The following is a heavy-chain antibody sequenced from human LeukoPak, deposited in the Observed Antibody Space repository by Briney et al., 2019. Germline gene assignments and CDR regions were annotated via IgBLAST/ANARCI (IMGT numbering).Heavy chain of an antibody. J-gene: IGHJ4*02. D-gene: IGHD5-24*01. CDR3: ATAAWLQSQRYLDY. V-gene: IGHV1-24*01. Sequence: ASVKVSCKVSGYTLTELSMHWVRQAPGKGLEWMGGFDPEDGETIYAQKFQGRVTMTEDTSTDTAYMELSSLRSEDTAVYYCATAAWLQSQRYLDYWGQGTLVTVSS. CDR2: FDPEDGET. CDR1: GYTLTELS.